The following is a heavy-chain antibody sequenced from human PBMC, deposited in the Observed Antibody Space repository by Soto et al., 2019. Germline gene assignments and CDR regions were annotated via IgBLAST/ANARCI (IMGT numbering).Heavy chain of an antibody. J-gene: IGHJ4*02. CDR3: ARTYYQWEALHYFDV. CDR2: IIPIFGTT. CDR1: GGTLSRYG. D-gene: IGHD1-26*01. Sequence: QVQLVQSGAEVKKPGSSVKVSCTASGGTLSRYGFTWVRQAPGQGFQWMGGIIPIFGTTHYEQNFQGRLSMTADESTSTVYMELSSLTSDDTAIYFCARTYYQWEALHYFDVCGQGTLVTVSS. V-gene: IGHV1-69*01.